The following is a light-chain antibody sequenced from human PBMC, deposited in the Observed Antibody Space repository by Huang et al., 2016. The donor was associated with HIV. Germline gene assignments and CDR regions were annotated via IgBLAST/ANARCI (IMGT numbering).Light chain of an antibody. CDR3: QQYHSLPWT. J-gene: IGKJ1*01. V-gene: IGKV1-NL1*01. Sequence: DIQMTQSPSSLSASVGDRVTITCRASQGIGNSLAWYQQKPEKAPRLLLYATSTLECVVPSRFSGSGSGTHYTLTINTLQPEDIASYYCQQYHSLPWTFGQGTKVEIK. CDR2: ATS. CDR1: QGIGNS.